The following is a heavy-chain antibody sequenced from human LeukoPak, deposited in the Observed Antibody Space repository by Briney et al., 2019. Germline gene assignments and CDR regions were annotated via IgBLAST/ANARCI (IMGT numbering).Heavy chain of an antibody. CDR2: ISGSGGST. CDR3: AINTRPYCGGDCYSY. V-gene: IGHV3-23*01. J-gene: IGHJ4*02. CDR1: GFIFSSYA. Sequence: GGSLRLSCAASGFIFSSYAMSWVRQAPGKGLEWVSAISGSGGSTYYADSVKGRFTISRDNSKNTLYLQMNSLRAEDTAVYYCAINTRPYCGGDCYSYWGQGTLVTVSS. D-gene: IGHD2-21*02.